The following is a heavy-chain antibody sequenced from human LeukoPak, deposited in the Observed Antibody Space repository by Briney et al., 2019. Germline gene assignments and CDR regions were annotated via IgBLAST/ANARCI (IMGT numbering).Heavy chain of an antibody. CDR3: ARAINPDSSEDGY. CDR2: ISGSGGST. J-gene: IGHJ4*02. CDR1: EFTFDDYG. D-gene: IGHD3-22*01. Sequence: GGSLRLSCAASEFTFDDYGMSWVRQAPGKGLEWVSAISGSGGSTYYADSVKGRFTISRDNSKNTLYLQMNSLRAEDTAVYYCARAINPDSSEDGYWGQGTLVTVSS. V-gene: IGHV3-23*01.